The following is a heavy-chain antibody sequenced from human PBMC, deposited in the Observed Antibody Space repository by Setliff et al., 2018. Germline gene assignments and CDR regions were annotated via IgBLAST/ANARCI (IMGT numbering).Heavy chain of an antibody. CDR2: INPKSGGA. CDR1: GYTFSDYY. CDR3: ARGGIYNYVSSAYFDL. J-gene: IGHJ3*01. D-gene: IGHD3-22*01. Sequence: ASVKVSCKASGYTFSDYYMYWVRQAPGQGLEWMGWINPKSGGAHYAQKFRGRVTMSRETSISTDYMELSRLTSDDTAVYYCARGGIYNYVSSAYFDLWGQGSMVPSPQ. V-gene: IGHV1-2*02.